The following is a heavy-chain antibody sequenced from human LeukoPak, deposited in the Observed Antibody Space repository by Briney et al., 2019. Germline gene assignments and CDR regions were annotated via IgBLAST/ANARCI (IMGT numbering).Heavy chain of an antibody. D-gene: IGHD7-27*01. V-gene: IGHV1-24*01. CDR1: GYTLTELS. CDR2: FDPEDGET. J-gene: IGHJ4*02. Sequence: ASVKVSCKVSGYTLTELSMHWVRQAPGKELEWMGGFDPEDGETIYAQKFQGRVTMTEDTSTDTAYMELSSLRSEDTAVYYCARGGLTGYYFDYWGQGTLVTVSS. CDR3: ARGGLTGYYFDY.